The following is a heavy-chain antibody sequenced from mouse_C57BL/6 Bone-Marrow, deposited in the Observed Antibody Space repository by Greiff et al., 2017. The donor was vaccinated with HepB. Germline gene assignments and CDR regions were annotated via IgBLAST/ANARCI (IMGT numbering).Heavy chain of an antibody. CDR3: IYYDYDGAY. CDR2: IRSKSNNYAT. CDR1: GFSFNTYA. J-gene: IGHJ3*01. D-gene: IGHD2-4*01. Sequence: DVQLQESGGGLVQPKGSLKLSCAASGFSFNTYAMNWVRQAPGKGLEWVARIRSKSNNYATYYADSVKDRFTISRDDSESMLYLQMNNLKTEDTAMYYCIYYDYDGAYWGQGTLVTVSA. V-gene: IGHV10-1*01.